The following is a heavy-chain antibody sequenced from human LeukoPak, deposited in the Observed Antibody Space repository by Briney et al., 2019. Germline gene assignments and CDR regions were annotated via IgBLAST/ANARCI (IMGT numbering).Heavy chain of an antibody. J-gene: IGHJ4*02. Sequence: PGGSLRLSCTASGFTFSDCDMNWVRQAPGKGLEWVSSISGRSTHIYYGDSVKGRFSISRDNAQNLVFLRMNSLRVEDTAVYYCVRAFPPLRTATAGDFWGQGVLVTVSS. V-gene: IGHV3-21*06. CDR3: VRAFPPLRTATAGDF. D-gene: IGHD4-11*01. CDR1: GFTFSDCD. CDR2: ISGRSTHI.